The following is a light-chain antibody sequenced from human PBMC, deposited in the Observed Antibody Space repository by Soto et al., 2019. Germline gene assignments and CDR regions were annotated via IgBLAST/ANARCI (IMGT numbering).Light chain of an antibody. Sequence: VMTQSPLSLPVTPGEPASISCRSSQSLLHTNGYNYLDWYLQKPGQSPQLLIYLASNRASGVPDRFSRSGSGTDFTLKISRVEAEDVGVYYCMQALQPLTITFGQGTRLDIK. CDR1: QSLLHTNGYNY. V-gene: IGKV2-28*01. CDR3: MQALQPLTIT. J-gene: IGKJ5*01. CDR2: LAS.